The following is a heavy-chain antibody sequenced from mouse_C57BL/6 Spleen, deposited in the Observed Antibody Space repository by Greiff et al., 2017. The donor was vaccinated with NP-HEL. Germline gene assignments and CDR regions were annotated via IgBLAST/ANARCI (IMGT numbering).Heavy chain of an antibody. CDR2: ISSGGSYT. CDR1: GFTFSSYG. CDR3: ARQFTTVVANDWYFDV. V-gene: IGHV5-6*01. D-gene: IGHD1-1*01. Sequence: EVQRVESGGDLVKPGGSLKLSCAASGFTFSSYGMSWVRQTPDKRLEWVATISSGGSYTYYLDSVKGRFTISRDNAKNTLYLQMSSLKSEDTAMYYCARQFTTVVANDWYFDVWGTGTTVTVSS. J-gene: IGHJ1*03.